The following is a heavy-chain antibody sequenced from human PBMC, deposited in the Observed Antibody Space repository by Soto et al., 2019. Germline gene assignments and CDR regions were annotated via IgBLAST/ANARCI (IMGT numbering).Heavy chain of an antibody. CDR2: AFHSGRV. J-gene: IGHJ5*01. D-gene: IGHD2-21*01. V-gene: IGHV4-34*12. CDR3: ASSHSINWFDT. CDR1: GGSFDVYY. Sequence: SETLSVICALYGGSFDVYYWNWIRQPPGKGLEWIAFAFHSGRVFYTPSLKSRHTTSVDTSKNQISLKLSSVTAADTALYYCASSHSINWFDTWGHGTPVTGSS.